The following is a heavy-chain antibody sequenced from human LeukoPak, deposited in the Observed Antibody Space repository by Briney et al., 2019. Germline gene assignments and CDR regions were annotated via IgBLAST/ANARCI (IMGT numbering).Heavy chain of an antibody. Sequence: GGSLRLSCAASGFTFSSYAMHWVRQAPGKGLEWVAVISYDGSNKYYADSVKGRFTISRDNSKNTLYLQVDSLRAEDTAVYYCARGDGYNWYYFDYWGQGTLVTVSS. V-gene: IGHV3-30-3*01. D-gene: IGHD5-24*01. CDR3: ARGDGYNWYYFDY. J-gene: IGHJ4*02. CDR2: ISYDGSNK. CDR1: GFTFSSYA.